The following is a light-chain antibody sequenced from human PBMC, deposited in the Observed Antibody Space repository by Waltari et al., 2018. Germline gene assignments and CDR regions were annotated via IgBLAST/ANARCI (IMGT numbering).Light chain of an antibody. CDR1: SSDIGRYHY. CDR2: EVS. V-gene: IGLV2-14*01. CDR3: SSYTNSGNVV. Sequence: QSALTQPASVSGSPGQAITISCTGTSSDIGRYHYVPWYQQPPGKAPNLVISEVSNRPSGVSNRFSGSKSGNTASLTISGLQAEDGAHYYCSSYTNSGNVVFGGGTKLTVL. J-gene: IGLJ2*01.